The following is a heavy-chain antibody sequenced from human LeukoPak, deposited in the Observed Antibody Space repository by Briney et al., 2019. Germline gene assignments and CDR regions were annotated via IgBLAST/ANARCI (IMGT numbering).Heavy chain of an antibody. J-gene: IGHJ4*02. Sequence: ASVKVSCKASGYTFTGYYMHWVRQAPGQGLEWMGWINPNSGGTNYAQKFQGWVTMTRDTSISTAYMELNRLRSDDTAVYYCARAGTVEMTPLDYWGQGTLVTVSS. CDR2: INPNSGGT. CDR3: ARAGTVEMTPLDY. V-gene: IGHV1-2*04. CDR1: GYTFTGYY. D-gene: IGHD5-24*01.